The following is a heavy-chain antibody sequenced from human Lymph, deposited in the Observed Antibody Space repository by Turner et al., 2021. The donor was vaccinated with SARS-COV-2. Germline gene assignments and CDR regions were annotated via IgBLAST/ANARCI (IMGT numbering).Heavy chain of an antibody. D-gene: IGHD3-22*01. CDR3: ARDRDSSGWVDY. V-gene: IGHV3-30*04. J-gene: IGHJ4*02. Sequence: QVQLVESGGGVVQPGRSLRLSCAASGFTFSSYARHWVRQAPGKGLEWVAFISYDESDKYYADSVKGRFTFSRDNSKNTLYLRMNSLRAEDTAVYNCARDRDSSGWVDYWGQGTLVTVSS. CDR2: ISYDESDK. CDR1: GFTFSSYA.